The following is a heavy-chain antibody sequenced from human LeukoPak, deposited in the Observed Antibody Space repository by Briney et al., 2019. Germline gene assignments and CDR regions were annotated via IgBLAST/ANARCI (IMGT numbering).Heavy chain of an antibody. D-gene: IGHD4-17*01. Sequence: GGSLRLSCAASGFSLSTYAMSWVRQARGKGPEWVSAISGAGGRTYYADSVKGRFTISRDNSKNTLYLQMDSLRAEDTAVYYCAKDRADNGDRLRFDPWGQGTLVTVSS. J-gene: IGHJ5*02. CDR3: AKDRADNGDRLRFDP. CDR1: GFSLSTYA. V-gene: IGHV3-23*01. CDR2: ISGAGGRT.